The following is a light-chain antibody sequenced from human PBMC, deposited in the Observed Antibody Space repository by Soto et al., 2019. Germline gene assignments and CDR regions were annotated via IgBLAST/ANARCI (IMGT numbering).Light chain of an antibody. CDR1: QSVSSTY. CDR2: DTS. J-gene: IGKJ3*01. CDR3: QQRRNWVS. Sequence: EIVLTQSPGTLSLSPGERATLSCKASQSVSSTYLAWYQQKPGQAPRLLIHDTSHRASGVPARFRGSGSGTDFTLTITSLEPEDFAVYFCQQRRNWVSFGPGTRL. V-gene: IGKV3D-20*02.